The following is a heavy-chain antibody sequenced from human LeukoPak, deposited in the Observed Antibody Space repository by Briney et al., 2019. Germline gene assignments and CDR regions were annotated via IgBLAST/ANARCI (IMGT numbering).Heavy chain of an antibody. CDR3: ARDNSSSSSFYYYYMDV. J-gene: IGHJ6*03. D-gene: IGHD6-6*01. CDR2: IIPIFGTA. V-gene: IGHV1-69*06. Sequence: SVKVSCKASGGTFSSYAISWVRQAPGQGLEWMGGIIPIFGTANYAQKFQGRVTITADKSTSTAYMELSSLRSEDTAVYYCARDNSSSSSFYYYYMDVWGKGTTVTVSS. CDR1: GGTFSSYA.